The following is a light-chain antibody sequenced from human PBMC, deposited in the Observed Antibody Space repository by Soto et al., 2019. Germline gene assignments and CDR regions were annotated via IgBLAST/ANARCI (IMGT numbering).Light chain of an antibody. CDR2: EVT. J-gene: IGLJ2*01. V-gene: IGLV2-14*01. CDR3: SSYTSSSTLG. Sequence: QSALTQPASVSGSPGQSITISCTGTSSDVGDYNYVSWYQQHPGKAPKLMIYEVTNRPSGVSNRFSGSKSGNTASLTISGLQAEDEADYYCSSYTSSSTLGFGGGTK. CDR1: SSDVGDYNY.